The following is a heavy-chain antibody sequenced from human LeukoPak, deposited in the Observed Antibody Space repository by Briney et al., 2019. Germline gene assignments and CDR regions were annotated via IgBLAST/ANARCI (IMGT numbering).Heavy chain of an antibody. CDR2: ISYDGSNK. Sequence: GVSLRLSCAVSGFIFRTYGIHWVRQAPGKGLEWVAVISYDGSNKYYADSVKGRFSISRDNSKNTLYLQMNSLRAEDTAVYYCARDNEIGTYSYGYQGYWGQGTLVTVSS. CDR1: GFIFRTYG. CDR3: ARDNEIGTYSYGYQGY. V-gene: IGHV3-30*03. D-gene: IGHD5-18*01. J-gene: IGHJ4*02.